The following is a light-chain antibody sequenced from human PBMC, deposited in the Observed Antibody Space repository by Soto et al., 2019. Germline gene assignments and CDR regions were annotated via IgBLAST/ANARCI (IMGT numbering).Light chain of an antibody. CDR1: QGINKN. CDR3: QQYDDYPWT. V-gene: IGKV1-16*02. CDR2: DAS. Sequence: DIQMTQSPSSLSASVGDRVTITCRSSQGINKNLAWFQQKPGKAPKSLIYDASRLQSGVPSKFSGSGSGTDFTLTINSLQPEDFATYYCQQYDDYPWTFGQGTKVDIK. J-gene: IGKJ1*01.